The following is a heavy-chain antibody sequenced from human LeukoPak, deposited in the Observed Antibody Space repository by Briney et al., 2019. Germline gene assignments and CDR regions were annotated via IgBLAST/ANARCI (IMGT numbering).Heavy chain of an antibody. CDR3: ARAASTGTTKRELDY. CDR1: GFTFSSYG. CDR2: IWYDGSNK. Sequence: GGSLRLSCAASGFTFSSYGMHWVRQAPGKRLEWVAVIWYDGSNKYYADSVKGRFTISRDNSKNTLYLQMNSLRAEDTAVYYCARAASTGTTKRELDYWGQGTLVTVSS. D-gene: IGHD1-7*01. V-gene: IGHV3-33*01. J-gene: IGHJ4*02.